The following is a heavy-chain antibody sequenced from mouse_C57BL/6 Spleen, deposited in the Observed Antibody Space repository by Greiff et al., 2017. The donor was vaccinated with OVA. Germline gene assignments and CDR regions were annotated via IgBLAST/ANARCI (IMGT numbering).Heavy chain of an antibody. D-gene: IGHD1-1*01. CDR1: GYTFTSYW. CDR3: ARSSTVVSYYFDY. CDR2: IDPSDSYT. J-gene: IGHJ2*01. Sequence: QVQLQQPGAELVMPGASVKLSCKASGYTFTSYWMHWVKQRPGQGLEWIGEIDPSDSYTNYTHKFKGKFTLTVDKSSSTAYMQLSSLTSEDSAVDYCARSSTVVSYYFDYWGQGTTLTVSS. V-gene: IGHV1-69*01.